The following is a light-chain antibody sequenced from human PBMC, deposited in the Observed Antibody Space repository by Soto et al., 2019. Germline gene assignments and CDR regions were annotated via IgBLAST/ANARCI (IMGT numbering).Light chain of an antibody. CDR3: MQALQTHAWT. V-gene: IGKV2-28*01. CDR1: QSLLHSNGYNY. Sequence: DIVMTQSPLSLPVTPGEPASISCRSSQSLLHSNGYNYLDWYLQKPGQSPQLLIYLGSNRASGVPDRFSGSGSGTDFTLKISRVEAEDVGVYYCMQALQTHAWTFGQWTKVEIK. CDR2: LGS. J-gene: IGKJ1*01.